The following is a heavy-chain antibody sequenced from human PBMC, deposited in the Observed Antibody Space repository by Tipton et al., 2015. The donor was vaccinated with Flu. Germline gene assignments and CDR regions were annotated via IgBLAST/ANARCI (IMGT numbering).Heavy chain of an antibody. CDR1: GFTVSSNY. D-gene: IGHD2-2*01. CDR3: ARGRGYCVTTTCLLTFDF. Sequence: QLVQSGGGLIQRGGSLRLSCVLSGFTVSSNYMTWVRQAPGKGLEWVSVIYSGGSTKYADSVKCRFTITRDNSKNTLYLQMNSLRAEDTAVYYCARGRGYCVTTTCLLTFDFWGQGTLVTVSS. V-gene: IGHV3-53*01. J-gene: IGHJ4*02. CDR2: IYSGGST.